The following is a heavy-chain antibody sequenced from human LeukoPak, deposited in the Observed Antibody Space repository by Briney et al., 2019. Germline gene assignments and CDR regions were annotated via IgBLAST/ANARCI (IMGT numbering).Heavy chain of an antibody. CDR2: IIPIFGTA. V-gene: IGHV1-69*05. CDR3: AQGYSSGWYPY. CDR1: GGTFSSYA. J-gene: IGHJ4*02. Sequence: ASVKVSCKASGGTFSSYAISWVRQAPGQGLEWMGGIIPIFGTANYAQKFQGRVTITTDESTSTAYMELSSLRSEDTAVYYCAQGYSSGWYPYWGQGSLVSVSS. D-gene: IGHD6-19*01.